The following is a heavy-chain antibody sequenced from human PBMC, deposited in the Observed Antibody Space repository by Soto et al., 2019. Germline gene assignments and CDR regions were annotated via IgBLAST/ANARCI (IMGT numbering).Heavy chain of an antibody. CDR2: IFHTAAT. Sequence: SGTLSLTGTVAGGSISGSRFYWGWIRQPPGKGLEWIGHIFHTAATYYNPTLKSRLRMSVDTSKNQFSLNLSSVTATDTAVYYCAIRRIGPTTNFDFWGQGTLVTVSS. J-gene: IGHJ4*02. V-gene: IGHV4-39*01. CDR1: GGSISGSRFY. D-gene: IGHD1-26*01. CDR3: AIRRIGPTTNFDF.